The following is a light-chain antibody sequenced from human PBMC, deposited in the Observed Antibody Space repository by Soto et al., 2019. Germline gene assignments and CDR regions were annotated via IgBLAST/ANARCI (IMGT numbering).Light chain of an antibody. J-gene: IGKJ4*01. Sequence: DIVMTQSPDSLAVSLGERATINCKSSQSVLYSPNNKNCLAWYQQKPGQPPKLLIYWASTREFGVPDRFSGSGSGTAFTLTISSLQAEDVAVYYCQQYYSTLTFGGGTKVEIK. V-gene: IGKV4-1*01. CDR1: QSVLYSPNNKNC. CDR2: WAS. CDR3: QQYYSTLT.